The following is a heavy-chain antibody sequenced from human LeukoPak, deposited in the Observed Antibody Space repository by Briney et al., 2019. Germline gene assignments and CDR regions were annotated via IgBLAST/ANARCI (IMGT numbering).Heavy chain of an antibody. CDR3: AKSQRGSITIFGVVINKNWFDP. CDR2: ISSSSSYI. D-gene: IGHD3-3*01. Sequence: GGSLRLSCAASGFTFSSYSMNWVRQAPGKGLEWVSSISSSSSYIYYADSVKGRFTISRDNAKNSLYLQMNSLRAEDTAVYYCAKSQRGSITIFGVVINKNWFDPWGQGTLVTVSS. V-gene: IGHV3-21*04. J-gene: IGHJ5*02. CDR1: GFTFSSYS.